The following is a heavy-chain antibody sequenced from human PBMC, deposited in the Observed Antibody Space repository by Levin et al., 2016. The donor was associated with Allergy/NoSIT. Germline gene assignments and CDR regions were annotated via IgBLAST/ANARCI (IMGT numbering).Heavy chain of an antibody. J-gene: IGHJ6*02. V-gene: IGHV3-23*01. D-gene: IGHD3-10*01. CDR3: AKPPGPMEIYGMDV. CDR1: GFTFSSYA. CDR2: ISGSGGST. Sequence: GESLKISCAASGFTFSSYAMSWVRQAPGKGLEWVSAISGSGGSTYYADSVKGRFTISRDNSKNTLYLQMNSLRAEDTAVYYCAKPPGPMEIYGMDVWGQGTTVTVSS.